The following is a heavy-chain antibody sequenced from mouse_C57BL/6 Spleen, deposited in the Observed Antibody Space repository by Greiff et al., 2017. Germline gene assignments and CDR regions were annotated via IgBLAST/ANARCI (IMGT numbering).Heavy chain of an antibody. J-gene: IGHJ2*01. Sequence: DVMLVESGGGLVQPKGSLKLSCAASGFSFNTYAMNWVRQAPGKGLEWVARIRSKSNNYATYYADSVKDRFTISRDDSESMLYLQMNNLKTEDTAMYYCVRQGRYYFDYWGQGTTLTVSS. CDR3: VRQGRYYFDY. V-gene: IGHV10-1*01. CDR2: IRSKSNNYAT. CDR1: GFSFNTYA. D-gene: IGHD1-1*01.